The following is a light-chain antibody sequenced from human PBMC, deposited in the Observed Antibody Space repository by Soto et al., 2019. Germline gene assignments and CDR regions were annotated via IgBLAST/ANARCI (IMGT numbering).Light chain of an antibody. CDR2: DTS. V-gene: IGKV3-15*01. CDR3: QQYKPPWP. Sequence: EIVMTQSPATLSVSPGERATLSCRASQAISGHLAWFQQKPGQPPRLLIYDTSTLSPGVPVRFRVSGSWTEFTLTISSLHSEDFAVYLWQQYKPPWPFGPGTNVDIK. J-gene: IGKJ1*01. CDR1: QAISGH.